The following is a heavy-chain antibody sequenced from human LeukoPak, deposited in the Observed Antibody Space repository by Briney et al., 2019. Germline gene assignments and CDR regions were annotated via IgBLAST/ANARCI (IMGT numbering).Heavy chain of an antibody. Sequence: GGSLRLSCAASGFTFDDYAMHWVRQAPGKGLEWVSGISWNSGSIGYADSVKGRFTISRDNAKNSLYLQMNSLRAEDTALYYCAKAMGSRSGYAIDYWGQGTLGTVSP. V-gene: IGHV3-9*01. J-gene: IGHJ4*02. CDR1: GFTFDDYA. CDR2: ISWNSGSI. D-gene: IGHD5-12*01. CDR3: AKAMGSRSGYAIDY.